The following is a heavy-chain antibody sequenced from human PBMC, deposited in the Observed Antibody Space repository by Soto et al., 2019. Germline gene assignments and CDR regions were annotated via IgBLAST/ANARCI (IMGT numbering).Heavy chain of an antibody. CDR2: ISGSGGST. D-gene: IGHD6-13*01. CDR3: AKDRIAATGRGKDY. J-gene: IGHJ4*02. Sequence: PGGSLRLSCAASGFTFSSYAMSWVRQAPGKGLEWVSSISGSGGSTFYADSVKGRFTISRDNSKNTLYLQMNSLRAEDTTVYYCAKDRIAATGRGKDYWGPGTLVTVSS. V-gene: IGHV3-23*01. CDR1: GFTFSSYA.